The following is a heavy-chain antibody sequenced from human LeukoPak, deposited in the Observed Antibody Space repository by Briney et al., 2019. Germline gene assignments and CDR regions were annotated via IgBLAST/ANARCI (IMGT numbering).Heavy chain of an antibody. Sequence: PSETLSLTCTVSGGSVSSYSWSWTRQSPGKGLEWIGYIYNNGSTKYNPSLKSRVTISLDTSKNQFSLRLRSVTAADTAVYYCARDRYFDFWSGHAQGYYCYLDVWGKGTTVTVSS. V-gene: IGHV4-59*02. CDR3: ARDRYFDFWSGHAQGYYCYLDV. J-gene: IGHJ6*03. CDR2: IYNNGST. CDR1: GGSVSSYS. D-gene: IGHD3-3*01.